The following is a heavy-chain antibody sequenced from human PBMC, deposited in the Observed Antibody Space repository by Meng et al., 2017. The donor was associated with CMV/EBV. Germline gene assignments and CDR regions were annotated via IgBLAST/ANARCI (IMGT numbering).Heavy chain of an antibody. CDR1: GYTFTSYD. CDR2: MNPNSGNT. V-gene: IGHV1-8*01. Sequence: ASVKVSCKASGYTFTSYDINWVRQATGQGLEWMGWMNPNSGNTSYAQKFQGRVTMTRNTSISTAYMELSSLRSEDTAVYYCARVTMGIRLGDTSGLDYWGQGTLVTVSS. D-gene: IGHD3-16*01. J-gene: IGHJ4*02. CDR3: ARVTMGIRLGDTSGLDY.